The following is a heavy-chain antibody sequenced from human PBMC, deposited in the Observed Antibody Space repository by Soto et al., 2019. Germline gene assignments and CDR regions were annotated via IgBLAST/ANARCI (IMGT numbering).Heavy chain of an antibody. J-gene: IGHJ6*03. Sequence: PTLVNPTQTLTLTCTFSGFSLSTSGMCVNWIRQPAGKALEWLARIDWDDDKYYSTSLKTRVTISKDTSKNQVVLTMTNMDLVDTATYYCARSRGEGSISRGYYYYMDVWGKGTTVTVSS. V-gene: IGHV2-70*11. CDR1: GFSLSTSGMC. CDR3: ARSRGEGSISRGYYYYMDV. CDR2: IDWDDDK. D-gene: IGHD3-10*01.